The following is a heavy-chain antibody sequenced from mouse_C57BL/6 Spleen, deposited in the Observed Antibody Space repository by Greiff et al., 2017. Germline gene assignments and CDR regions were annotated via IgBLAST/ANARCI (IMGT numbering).Heavy chain of an antibody. CDR2: IRNKANGYTT. Sequence: EVQRVESGGGLAQPGGSLSLSCAASGFTFTDYYMSWVRQPPGKALEWLGFIRNKANGYTTEYSASVTGRFTISRDNSQSILYLQMNALRAEDSATYYCARWTPYYAMDYWGQGTSVTVSS. CDR1: GFTFTDYY. J-gene: IGHJ4*01. CDR3: ARWTPYYAMDY. V-gene: IGHV7-3*01.